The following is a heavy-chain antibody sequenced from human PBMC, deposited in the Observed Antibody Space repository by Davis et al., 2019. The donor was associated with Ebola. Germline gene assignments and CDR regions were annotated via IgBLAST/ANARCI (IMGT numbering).Heavy chain of an antibody. CDR3: ARGGLVPAALYL. J-gene: IGHJ3*01. CDR1: GVSMYSTDYY. D-gene: IGHD2-2*01. Sequence: PSETLSLTCTVSGVSMYSTDYYWGWIRQPPGEGLEWIANIYYSGSTIYNPSLKSRVTISGDTSKKQFSLRLSSVTAADTAVYYCARGGLVPAALYLWGQGTMVTVSS. CDR2: IYYSGST. V-gene: IGHV4-39*07.